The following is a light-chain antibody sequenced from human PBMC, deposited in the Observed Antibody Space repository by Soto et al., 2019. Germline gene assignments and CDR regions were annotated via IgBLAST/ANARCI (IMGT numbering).Light chain of an antibody. CDR1: SSDVGSYNL. V-gene: IGLV2-23*01. Sequence: QSVLTQPASVSGSPGQSITISCTGTSSDVGSYNLVSWYQQHPGKAPKLMIYEGSKRPSGVSNRFSGSKSGNTASLTISGLQAEDEADYYCCAYAGSSTSVVVGGGNKLTVL. J-gene: IGLJ2*01. CDR3: CAYAGSSTSVV. CDR2: EGS.